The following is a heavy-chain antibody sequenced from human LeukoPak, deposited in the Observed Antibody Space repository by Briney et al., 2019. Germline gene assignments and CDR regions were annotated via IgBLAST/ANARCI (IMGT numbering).Heavy chain of an antibody. D-gene: IGHD3-22*01. J-gene: IGHJ5*02. CDR3: AREGSYYDSSGYRTT. Sequence: PGGSLRLSCATSGFNFSSYSMKWVRQAPGKGLEWVSSVSSSSSYIYYADSVKGRFTISRDNAKHSLYLQMNSLRAEDTAVYYCAREGSYYDSSGYRTTWGQGTLVTVSS. CDR1: GFNFSSYS. CDR2: VSSSSSYI. V-gene: IGHV3-21*01.